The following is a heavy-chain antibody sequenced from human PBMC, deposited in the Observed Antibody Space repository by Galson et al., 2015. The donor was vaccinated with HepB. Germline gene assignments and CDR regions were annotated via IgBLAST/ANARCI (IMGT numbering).Heavy chain of an antibody. V-gene: IGHV3-66*01. Sequence: SLRLSCAASGFTARVNHMNWVRQPPGKGLEWFALLSSVGDTHYADPVKGRFTISRDTSQNTIFLHMESLSVDDTAVYYCARAWIDVNGDYGRIDLWGQGTLVTVSS. D-gene: IGHD2-21*01. CDR1: GFTARVNH. CDR3: ARAWIDVNGDYGRIDL. CDR2: LSSVGDT. J-gene: IGHJ4*01.